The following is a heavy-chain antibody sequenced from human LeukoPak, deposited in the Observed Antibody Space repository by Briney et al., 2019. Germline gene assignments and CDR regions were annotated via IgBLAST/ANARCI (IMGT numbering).Heavy chain of an antibody. CDR3: ARGGSGSYYGYNWFDP. Sequence: GESLKISCKGSGYSFTSYWISWVRQMPGKGLEWMGRIAPSDSYTTYSTSFQGHVTISADKSISTAYLQWSSLKASDTAMYYCARGGSGSYYGYNWFDPWGQGTLVTVSS. J-gene: IGHJ5*02. CDR2: IAPSDSYT. CDR1: GYSFTSYW. V-gene: IGHV5-10-1*01. D-gene: IGHD3-10*01.